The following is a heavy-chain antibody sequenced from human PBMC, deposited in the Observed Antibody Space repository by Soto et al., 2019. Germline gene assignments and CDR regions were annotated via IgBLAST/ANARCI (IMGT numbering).Heavy chain of an antibody. Sequence: PGGSLRLSCAASGFAFSSYAMTWVRQAPGKGLEWVSAISASGGATYYRDSVNGRFAISRDNSKNTLYLQMNSLRAEDTAVYYCARLTYFHSSGYFWGQGTLVTVSS. CDR2: ISASGGAT. CDR1: GFAFSSYA. D-gene: IGHD3-22*01. V-gene: IGHV3-23*01. J-gene: IGHJ4*02. CDR3: ARLTYFHSSGYF.